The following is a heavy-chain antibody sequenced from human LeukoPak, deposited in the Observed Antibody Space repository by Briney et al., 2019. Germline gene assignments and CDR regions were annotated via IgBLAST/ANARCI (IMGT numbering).Heavy chain of an antibody. J-gene: IGHJ3*02. Sequence: SETLSLTCTVSGGSISSYYWSWIRQPPGKGLEWIGYIYYSGSTNYNPSLKSRVTISVDTSKNQFSLKLSSVTAADTAVYYCARGLMLSSSRSGAFDIWAKGQWSPSLQ. CDR2: IYYSGST. CDR3: ARGLMLSSSRSGAFDI. V-gene: IGHV4-59*01. D-gene: IGHD6-6*01. CDR1: GGSISSYY.